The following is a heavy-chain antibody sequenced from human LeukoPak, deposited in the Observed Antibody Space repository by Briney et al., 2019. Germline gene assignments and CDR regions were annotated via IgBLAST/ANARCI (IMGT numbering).Heavy chain of an antibody. CDR3: ARGASVVAGSNNAFDI. CDR2: ISTSSIYI. V-gene: IGHV3-21*01. D-gene: IGHD6-19*01. CDR1: GFTFSSYS. J-gene: IGHJ3*02. Sequence: GGSLRLSCAASGFTFSSYSMNWVRQAPGKGLEWGSSISTSSIYIYYADSVKGRFTISRDNAKKSVHLQMNSLRAEDTAVYYCARGASVVAGSNNAFDIWGQGTMVTVSS.